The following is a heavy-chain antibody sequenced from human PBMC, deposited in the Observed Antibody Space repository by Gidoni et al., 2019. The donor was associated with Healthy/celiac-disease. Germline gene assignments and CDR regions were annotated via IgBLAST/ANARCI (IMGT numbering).Heavy chain of an antibody. Sequence: GGSISSSSYYWGWIRQPPGKGLEWIGSIYYSGSTYYNPSLKSRVTISVDTSKNQFSRKLSSVTAADTAVYYCARHTPIYSSSSFWDYWGQGTLVTVSS. CDR3: ARHTPIYSSSSFWDY. D-gene: IGHD6-6*01. V-gene: IGHV4-39*01. CDR2: IYYSGST. J-gene: IGHJ4*02. CDR1: GGSISSSSYY.